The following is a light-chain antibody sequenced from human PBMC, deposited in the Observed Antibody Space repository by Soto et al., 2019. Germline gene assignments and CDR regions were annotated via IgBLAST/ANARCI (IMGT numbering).Light chain of an antibody. CDR3: QQYGDWPPET. Sequence: EVVLTQSPATLSVSPGDRATLSCRASQSVSRNLAWYQQKPGQAPRLLIYGASTRATGVPARFSGSGSATEFTLSISSLQSEDVAVYYCQQYGDWPPETFGQGTTVDIK. CDR1: QSVSRN. V-gene: IGKV3-15*01. CDR2: GAS. J-gene: IGKJ2*01.